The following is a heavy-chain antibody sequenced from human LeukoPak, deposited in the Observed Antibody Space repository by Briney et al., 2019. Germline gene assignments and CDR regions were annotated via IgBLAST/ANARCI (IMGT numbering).Heavy chain of an antibody. CDR1: GFTFSSYA. Sequence: GGSLRLSCAASGFTFSSYAMHWVRQAPGKGLEWVAVISYDGSNKYYADSVKGRFTISRDNSKNTLYLQMNSLRAEDTAVYYCAGSIAARPEVDYWGQGILVTVSS. D-gene: IGHD6-6*01. CDR3: AGSIAARPEVDY. CDR2: ISYDGSNK. V-gene: IGHV3-30*01. J-gene: IGHJ4*02.